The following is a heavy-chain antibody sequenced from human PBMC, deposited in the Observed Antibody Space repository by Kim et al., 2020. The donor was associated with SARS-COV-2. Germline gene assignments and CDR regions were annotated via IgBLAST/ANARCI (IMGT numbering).Heavy chain of an antibody. V-gene: IGHV3-48*03. CDR1: GFTFSSYE. J-gene: IGHJ4*02. CDR3: ARGYSSGWGVNY. CDR2: ISSRGSTI. D-gene: IGHD6-19*01. Sequence: GGSLRLSCAASGFTFSSYEMNWVRQVPGKGLEWVSYISSRGSTIDYADSVKGRFTISRDNAKNTLYLQMNSLRAEDTAVYYCARGYSSGWGVNYWGQGTLVTVSS.